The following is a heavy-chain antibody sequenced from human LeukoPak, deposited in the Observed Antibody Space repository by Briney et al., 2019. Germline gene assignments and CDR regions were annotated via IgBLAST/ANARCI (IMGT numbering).Heavy chain of an antibody. D-gene: IGHD3-22*01. Sequence: PGGSLRLSCAASGFTFSSYGMHWVRQAPGKGLEWVAFIRYDGSNKYYADSVKGRFTISRDNSKNTLYLQMNSLRAEDTAVYYCAKDGMNDYSDTRGSDDYWGPGTLVTVSS. V-gene: IGHV3-30*02. CDR3: AKDGMNDYSDTRGSDDY. J-gene: IGHJ4*02. CDR2: IRYDGSNK. CDR1: GFTFSSYG.